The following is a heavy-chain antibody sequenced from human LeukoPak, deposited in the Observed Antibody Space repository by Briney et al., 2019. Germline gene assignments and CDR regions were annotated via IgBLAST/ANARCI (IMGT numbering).Heavy chain of an antibody. J-gene: IGHJ4*02. CDR2: INPNSGST. CDR1: GYTFTGYY. V-gene: IGHV1-2*02. Sequence: ASVTVSCKASGYTFTGYYMHWVRQAPGQGLEWMGWINPNSGSTNYAQKFQGRVTMTRDTSISTAYMELSRLRSDDTAVYYCARDGDPLDYWGQGTLVTVSS. CDR3: ARDGDPLDY. D-gene: IGHD4-17*01.